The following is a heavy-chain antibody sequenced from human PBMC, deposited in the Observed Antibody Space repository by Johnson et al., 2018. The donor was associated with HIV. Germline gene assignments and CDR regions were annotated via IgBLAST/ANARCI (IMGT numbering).Heavy chain of an antibody. CDR1: GFMFDDYG. CDR2: INWNGGST. CDR3: VKGMDSSSWYAFDI. V-gene: IGHV3-20*04. J-gene: IGHJ3*02. D-gene: IGHD6-13*01. Sequence: VQLVESGGGVVRPGGSLRLSCTASGFMFDDYGMNWVRQAPGKGLEWVSGINWNGGSTGYADSMKGRFTISRDNSKNTLYLQMNSLRAEDTAIYYCVKGMDSSSWYAFDIWGQGTMVTVSS.